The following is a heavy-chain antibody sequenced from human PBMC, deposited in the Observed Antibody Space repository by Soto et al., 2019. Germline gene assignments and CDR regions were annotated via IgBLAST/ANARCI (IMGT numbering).Heavy chain of an antibody. J-gene: IGHJ4*02. V-gene: IGHV1-18*03. D-gene: IGHD2-15*01. Sequence: QVQLVQSGAEVKEPGASVKVSCKASGYSLTSYGISWVRQAPGQGLEWMGWISTYNSDTKYAHKFDDRVTMTSDTSTSTAYMELRSLRSDEMAVYYCARVYCSGGSCYGGDCWGQGTLVTFSS. CDR1: GYSLTSYG. CDR3: ARVYCSGGSCYGGDC. CDR2: ISTYNSDT.